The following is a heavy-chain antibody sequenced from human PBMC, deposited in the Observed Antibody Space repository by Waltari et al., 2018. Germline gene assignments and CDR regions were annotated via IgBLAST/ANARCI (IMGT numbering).Heavy chain of an antibody. CDR1: GGSFSDYY. CDR3: ARKGYTSSWYNY. V-gene: IGHV4-34*01. J-gene: IGHJ4*02. D-gene: IGHD6-13*01. CDR2: INYTGST. Sequence: QVQLQQWGAGLLKTSETLPLTCAVYGGSFSDYYCRWSRQPPGKGLEWIGEINYTGSTTYKPSLKSRVTISVDTSKNQFSLKLSSVTAADTAVYFCARKGYTSSWYNYWGQGTLVTVSS.